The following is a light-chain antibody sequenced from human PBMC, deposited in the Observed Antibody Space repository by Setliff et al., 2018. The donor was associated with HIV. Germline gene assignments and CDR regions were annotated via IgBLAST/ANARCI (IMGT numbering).Light chain of an antibody. V-gene: IGLV2-23*02. CDR1: PSDVGGFTL. Sequence: QSALSQPASVSGSPGQSITISCTGTPSDVGGFTLVSWYQKYPDRVPKLIIYDVTKRPSRVSDRFSGSKSANTASLTISGLQPEDEADYYCFSYTVSDTFVFGTGTKVTVL. CDR2: DVT. J-gene: IGLJ1*01. CDR3: FSYTVSDTFV.